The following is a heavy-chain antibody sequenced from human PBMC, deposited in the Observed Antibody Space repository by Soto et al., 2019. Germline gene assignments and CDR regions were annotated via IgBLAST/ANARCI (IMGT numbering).Heavy chain of an antibody. Sequence: PXESLRLSCKVSGFLISHYAIHWVRQAPGKGLQWVAVMSHDGFSQHIIESVKDRYIMSRDESENTLHLQLSNLRVEDTAIYYCARDKMRRADHGYGMDVWGQGTTVTVSS. V-gene: IGHV3-30*03. D-gene: IGHD6-13*01. J-gene: IGHJ6*02. CDR3: ARDKMRRADHGYGMDV. CDR1: GFLISHYA. CDR2: MSHDGFSQ.